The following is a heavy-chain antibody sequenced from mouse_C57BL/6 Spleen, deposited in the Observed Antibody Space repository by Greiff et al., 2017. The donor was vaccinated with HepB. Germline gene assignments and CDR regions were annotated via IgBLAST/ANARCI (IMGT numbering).Heavy chain of an antibody. V-gene: IGHV1-82*01. D-gene: IGHD2-4*01. Sequence: VQLQQSGPELVKPGASVKISCKASGYAFSSSWMNWVKQRPGKGLEWIGRIYPGDGDTNYNGKFKGKATLTADKSSSTAYMQLSSLTSEDSAVYFCARSYDYDEWFAYWGQGTLVTVSA. CDR1: GYAFSSSW. J-gene: IGHJ3*01. CDR2: IYPGDGDT. CDR3: ARSYDYDEWFAY.